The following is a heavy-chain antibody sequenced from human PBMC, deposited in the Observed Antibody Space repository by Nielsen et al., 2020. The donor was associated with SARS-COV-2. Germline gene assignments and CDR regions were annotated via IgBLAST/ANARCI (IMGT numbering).Heavy chain of an antibody. CDR3: ARLDDQRSWFDP. CDR2: IKQDGSEK. CDR1: GFTFSNYW. V-gene: IGHV3-7*01. J-gene: IGHJ5*02. Sequence: GESLKISCAASGFTFSNYWMTWVRQAPGKGLEWVANIKQDGSEKYYVDSVKGRFTISRDNAKNSLSLQMSRLRAEDTAVYYCARLDDQRSWFDPWGQGTLVTVSS. D-gene: IGHD1-1*01.